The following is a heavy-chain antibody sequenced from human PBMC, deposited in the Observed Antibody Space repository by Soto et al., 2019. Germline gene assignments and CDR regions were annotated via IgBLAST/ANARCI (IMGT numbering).Heavy chain of an antibody. D-gene: IGHD6-19*01. V-gene: IGHV3-21*01. CDR1: GFTFSSYS. Sequence: GGSLRHSCAASGFTFSSYSMNWVRQAPGKGLEWVSSISSSSSYIYYADSVKGRFTISRDNAKDSLYLQMNSLRAEDTAVYYCARGRTVAGTLWDYYYGMDVWGQGTTVTVSS. CDR3: ARGRTVAGTLWDYYYGMDV. CDR2: ISSSSSYI. J-gene: IGHJ6*02.